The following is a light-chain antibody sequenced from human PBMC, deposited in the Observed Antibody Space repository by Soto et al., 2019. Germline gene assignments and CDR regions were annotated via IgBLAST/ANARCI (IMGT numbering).Light chain of an antibody. CDR2: KAS. J-gene: IGKJ1*01. CDR1: EFISKW. Sequence: DIQITQSPSTLSASVGDRVTITCRASEFISKWLAWYQQTPGTAPKLLIYKASSLESGVPSRFSCSGSGTEFTLTITSLQPDDFATYYCQHYNSYLETFGQGTKVEIK. V-gene: IGKV1-5*03. CDR3: QHYNSYLET.